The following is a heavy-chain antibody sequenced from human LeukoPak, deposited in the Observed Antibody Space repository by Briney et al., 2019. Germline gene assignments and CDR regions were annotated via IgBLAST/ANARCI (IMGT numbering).Heavy chain of an antibody. CDR3: ARRIATRGAYAFDI. J-gene: IGHJ3*02. V-gene: IGHV4-38-2*02. D-gene: IGHD2-15*01. CDR1: GYSISSGYY. Sequence: SETLSLTCTVSGYSISSGYYWGWIRQPPGKGLEWIGSIYHSGSTYYNPSLKSRVTISVDTSKNQFSLKLSSVTAADTAVYYCARRIATRGAYAFDIWGQGTMVTVSS. CDR2: IYHSGST.